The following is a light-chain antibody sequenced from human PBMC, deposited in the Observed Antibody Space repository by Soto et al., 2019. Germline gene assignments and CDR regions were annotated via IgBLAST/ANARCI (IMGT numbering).Light chain of an antibody. V-gene: IGKV3-20*01. Sequence: EIVLTQSPGTLSLSPGERITLSCRASQFVNRRDLMWYQQRNGQHPRLLIYGASISATDIPDRFSGSGSGTEFTLTISRMGAEDFAVYYCQHFGSSPPGWTFGQGTKVEIK. CDR2: GAS. CDR1: QFVNRRD. J-gene: IGKJ1*01. CDR3: QHFGSSPPGWT.